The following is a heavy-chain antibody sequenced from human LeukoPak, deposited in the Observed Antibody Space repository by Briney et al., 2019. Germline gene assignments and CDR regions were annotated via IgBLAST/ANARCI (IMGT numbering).Heavy chain of an antibody. V-gene: IGHV3-23*01. Sequence: GGSLRLSCAASGFTFSSYAMSWVRQAPGKGLEWFSAISGSGGSTYYADSVKGRFTISRDNSKNTLYLQMNSLRAEDTAVYYCAKGSRYYDSSGYLTGYWGQGTLVAVSS. D-gene: IGHD3-22*01. CDR2: ISGSGGST. J-gene: IGHJ4*02. CDR1: GFTFSSYA. CDR3: AKGSRYYDSSGYLTGY.